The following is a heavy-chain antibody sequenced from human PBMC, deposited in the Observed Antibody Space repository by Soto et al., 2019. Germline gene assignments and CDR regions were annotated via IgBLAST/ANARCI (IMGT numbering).Heavy chain of an antibody. V-gene: IGHV4-59*01. D-gene: IGHD3-22*01. CDR3: ALRSMAVVPEY. Sequence: SETLSLTCAVSGGSISRCYCMWTRQPPGKGLESIGYLYYGRSANYNPSLKGRVTLSVDTSTNQCSLTLSSMTAADTAVYYCALRSMAVVPEYWGQGTLVT. CDR2: LYYGRSA. CDR1: GGSISRCY. J-gene: IGHJ4*02.